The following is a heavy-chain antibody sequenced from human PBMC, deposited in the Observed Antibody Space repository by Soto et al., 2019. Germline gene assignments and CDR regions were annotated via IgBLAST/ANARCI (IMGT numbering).Heavy chain of an antibody. Sequence: QVQLVESGGGVVQPGRSLRLSCAAAGFTVSSYGMLLVRQAPGNGLEWVAVIAYAGSNKYYADSVKGRVTISKDNYKNTLYLQMNSLRAEDPDVYYCDIGWLQLWLRGNWGQGTPVTASS. CDR3: DIGWLQLWLRGN. J-gene: IGHJ4*02. V-gene: IGHV3-30*03. CDR2: IAYAGSNK. CDR1: GFTVSSYG. D-gene: IGHD5-18*01.